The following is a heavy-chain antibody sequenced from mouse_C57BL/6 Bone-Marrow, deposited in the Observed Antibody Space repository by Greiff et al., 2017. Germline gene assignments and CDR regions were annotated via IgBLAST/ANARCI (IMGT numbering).Heavy chain of an antibody. CDR1: GFTFSSYG. Sequence: EVQLQESGGDLVKPGGSLKLSCAASGFTFSSYGMSWVRQTPDKRLEWVATISSGGSYTYYPDSVKGRFTISRDNAKNTLYLHMRSLQSEDTAMYYCARHEYYYGSSYWYFDVWGTGTTVTVSS. J-gene: IGHJ1*03. CDR3: ARHEYYYGSSYWYFDV. D-gene: IGHD1-1*01. V-gene: IGHV5-6*01. CDR2: ISSGGSYT.